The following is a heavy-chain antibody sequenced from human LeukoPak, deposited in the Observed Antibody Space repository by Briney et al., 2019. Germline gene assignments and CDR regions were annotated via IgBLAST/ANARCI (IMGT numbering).Heavy chain of an antibody. CDR3: ARDRGTTYYYDSSGQLGAFDI. J-gene: IGHJ3*02. CDR1: GFTFTNYA. V-gene: IGHV3-23*01. Sequence: GGSLRLSCAASGFTFTNYAMTWVRQAPEKGLEWVSAISASGANTYYADSVKGRFTISRDNSKNTLYLQMNSLRAEDTAVYYCARDRGTTYYYDSSGQLGAFDIWGQGTMVTVSS. D-gene: IGHD3-22*01. CDR2: ISASGANT.